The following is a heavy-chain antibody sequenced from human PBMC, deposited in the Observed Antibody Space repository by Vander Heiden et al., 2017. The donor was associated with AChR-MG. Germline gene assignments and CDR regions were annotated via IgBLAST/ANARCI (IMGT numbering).Heavy chain of an antibody. D-gene: IGHD2-8*01. CDR3: ARDRRPPMLEDYYYYMDV. CDR1: GFTLSSNS. Sequence: EVQLVESGGGLVKPGGSLRLSCAASGFTLSSNSLNWVRQAPGKGLEWVSSISSSSSYIYYADSVKGRFTISRDNAKNSLYLQMNSLRAEDTAVYYCARDRRPPMLEDYYYYMDVWGKGTTVTVSS. CDR2: ISSSSSYI. V-gene: IGHV3-21*01. J-gene: IGHJ6*03.